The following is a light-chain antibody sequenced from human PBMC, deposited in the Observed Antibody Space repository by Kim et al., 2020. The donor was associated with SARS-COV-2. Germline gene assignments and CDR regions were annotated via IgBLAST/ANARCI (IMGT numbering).Light chain of an antibody. V-gene: IGLV1-44*01. Sequence: QRGTISCSGGNSNSGANTVNWHLNFQGTAPKRLIYANDRRPSGVPERFSVSQSGTSASLAISGLQSEDEADYYCATWDDSPNAWVFGGGTQLTV. CDR1: NSNSGANT. J-gene: IGLJ3*02. CDR2: AND. CDR3: ATWDDSPNAWV.